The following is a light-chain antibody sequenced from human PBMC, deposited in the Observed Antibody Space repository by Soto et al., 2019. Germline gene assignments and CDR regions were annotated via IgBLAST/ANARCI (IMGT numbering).Light chain of an antibody. CDR3: FSYTTSSTYV. J-gene: IGLJ1*01. CDR2: DVS. Sequence: QSVLTQPASVSGSPGQSITISCTGTSSDVGAYNYVSWYQQLPGKAPKLVIYDVSNRPSGVSNRFSGSKSGNTASLTISGLQAEDETDYYCFSYTTSSTYVFGTGTKVTV. V-gene: IGLV2-14*03. CDR1: SSDVGAYNY.